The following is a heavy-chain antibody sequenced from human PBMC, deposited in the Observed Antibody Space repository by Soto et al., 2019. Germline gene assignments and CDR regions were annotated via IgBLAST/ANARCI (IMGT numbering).Heavy chain of an antibody. V-gene: IGHV4-38-2*01. Sequence: PSETLSLTCAVSGYSISSGYYRGWIRQPPGKGLEWIGSIYHSGSTYYNPSLKSRVTISVDTSKNQFSLKLSSVTAADTAVYYCARGSSRWELLPWFDPWGQGTLVTVSS. CDR3: ARGSSRWELLPWFDP. D-gene: IGHD1-26*01. CDR2: IYHSGST. CDR1: GYSISSGYY. J-gene: IGHJ5*02.